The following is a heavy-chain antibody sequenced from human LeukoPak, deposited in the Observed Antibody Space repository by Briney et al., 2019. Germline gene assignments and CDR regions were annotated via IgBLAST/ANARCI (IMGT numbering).Heavy chain of an antibody. Sequence: GGSLRLSCAASGFTFSSYSMNWVRQAPGKGLEWVSTISSSGSFIHYADSVKGRFTISRDNSKNTLYLQMNSLRAEDTAVYYCARVLRFLNYYNTRFDPWGQGTLVTVSS. D-gene: IGHD3-3*01. CDR2: ISSSGSFI. CDR3: ARVLRFLNYYNTRFDP. V-gene: IGHV3-21*01. CDR1: GFTFSSYS. J-gene: IGHJ5*02.